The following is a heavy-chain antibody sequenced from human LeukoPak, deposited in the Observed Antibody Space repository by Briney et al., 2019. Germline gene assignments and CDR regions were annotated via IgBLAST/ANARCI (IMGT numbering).Heavy chain of an antibody. D-gene: IGHD3-22*01. CDR1: GFTFSSYW. J-gene: IGHJ4*02. Sequence: GGSLRLSCAASGFTFSSYWMSWVRQAPGKGLEWVANIKQDGSEKYYVDSVKGRFTISRDNAKNSLYLQMNSLRAEDTAVYYCAREKGSGYYYVLDYWGQGTLVTVSS. CDR2: IKQDGSEK. CDR3: AREKGSGYYYVLDY. V-gene: IGHV3-7*01.